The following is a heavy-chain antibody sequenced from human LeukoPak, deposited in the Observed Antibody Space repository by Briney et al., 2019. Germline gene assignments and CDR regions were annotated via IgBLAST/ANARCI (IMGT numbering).Heavy chain of an antibody. D-gene: IGHD6-19*01. Sequence: PGGSLRLSCAASGFTFSSYAMTWVRQAPGKGLEWVSVISGSGGSTYYADSVKDRFTISRDNSKNTLYLQMNSLRAEGTAVYYCAKGGRGIAVAGIFDYWGQGTLVTVSS. CDR2: ISGSGGST. CDR1: GFTFSSYA. J-gene: IGHJ4*02. CDR3: AKGGRGIAVAGIFDY. V-gene: IGHV3-23*01.